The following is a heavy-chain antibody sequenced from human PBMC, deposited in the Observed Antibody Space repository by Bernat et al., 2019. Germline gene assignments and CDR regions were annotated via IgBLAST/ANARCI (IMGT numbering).Heavy chain of an antibody. J-gene: IGHJ4*02. D-gene: IGHD3-9*01. V-gene: IGHV1-18*01. Sequence: QVQLVQSGAEVKKPGASVKVSCKASGYTFTSYGISWVRQAPGQGLEWMGWISAYNGNTNYAQKLQGRVTMTTDTSTSTAYMELRSLRSDDTAVYYCVRLPDPRYFDWSDDYWGQGTLVTVSS. CDR3: VRLPDPRYFDWSDDY. CDR1: GYTFTSYG. CDR2: ISAYNGNT.